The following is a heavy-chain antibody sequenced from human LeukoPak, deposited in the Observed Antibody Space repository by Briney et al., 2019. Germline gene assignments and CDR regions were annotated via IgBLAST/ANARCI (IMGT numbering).Heavy chain of an antibody. V-gene: IGHV1-2*02. CDR3: ARGHKNYYEILTGYSRNYYYGVDV. J-gene: IGHJ6*02. CDR2: INPNSGGT. D-gene: IGHD3-9*01. CDR1: GYTFTGYY. Sequence: ASVKVSCKASGYTFTGYYMHWVRQAPGQGLEWMGWINPNSGGTNYAQKFQGRVTMTRDTSISTAYMELSRLRSDDTAVYYCARGHKNYYEILTGYSRNYYYGVDVWGQGTTVTVSS.